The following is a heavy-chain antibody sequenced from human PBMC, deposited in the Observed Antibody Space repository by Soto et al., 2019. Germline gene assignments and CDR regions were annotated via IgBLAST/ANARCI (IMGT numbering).Heavy chain of an antibody. CDR1: GYTFTSYD. Sequence: ASVKVSCTSSGYTFTSYDINWVRQATGQGLEWMGWMNPNSGNTGYAQKFQGRVTMTRNTSISTAYMELSSLRSEDTAVYYCARDYGDYVSYYYYYMDVWGKGTTVTVSS. D-gene: IGHD4-17*01. CDR3: ARDYGDYVSYYYYYMDV. J-gene: IGHJ6*03. V-gene: IGHV1-8*02. CDR2: MNPNSGNT.